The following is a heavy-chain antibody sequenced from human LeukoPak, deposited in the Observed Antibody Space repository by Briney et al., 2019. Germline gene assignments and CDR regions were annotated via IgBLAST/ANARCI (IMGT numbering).Heavy chain of an antibody. CDR1: GGTFSSYA. Sequence: SVKVSCKASGGTFSSYAISWVRQAPGQGLEWMGRIIPILGIANYAQKFQGRVTITADKSTSTAYMELSSLRSEDTAVYYCARYPGIAAADSDAFDIWGQGTMVTVSS. D-gene: IGHD6-13*01. V-gene: IGHV1-69*04. CDR3: ARYPGIAAADSDAFDI. CDR2: IIPILGIA. J-gene: IGHJ3*02.